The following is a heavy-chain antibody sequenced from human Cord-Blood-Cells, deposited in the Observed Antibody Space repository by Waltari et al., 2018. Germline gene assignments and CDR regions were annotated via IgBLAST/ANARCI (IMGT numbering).Heavy chain of an antibody. V-gene: IGHV3-23*01. CDR2: ISGSGGST. CDR3: AKARLSRGWYYFDY. Sequence: EVQLLESGGGLVQPGGSLRLSCAASGFTFSSYAMCGVRQAPGKGLEWVSAISGSGGSTYYADSVKGRFTISRDNSKTTLYLQMNSLRAEDTAVYYCAKARLSRGWYYFDYWGQGTLVTVSS. D-gene: IGHD6-19*01. CDR1: GFTFSSYA. J-gene: IGHJ4*02.